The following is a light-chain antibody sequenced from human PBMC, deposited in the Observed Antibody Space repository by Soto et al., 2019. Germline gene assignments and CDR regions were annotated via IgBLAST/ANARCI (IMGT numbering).Light chain of an antibody. CDR1: QRVDNF. CDR2: YST. Sequence: EVTLTQSPDTLSLSPGDRATLSYRASQRVDNFLAWYQQKPGHPPRLLIYYSTNRATGVSAKFSATVSGTDYTLTITSLEPEDFALYYCQQRTTWPPGLTFGGGTRIEIK. V-gene: IGKV3-11*01. J-gene: IGKJ4*01. CDR3: QQRTTWPPGLT.